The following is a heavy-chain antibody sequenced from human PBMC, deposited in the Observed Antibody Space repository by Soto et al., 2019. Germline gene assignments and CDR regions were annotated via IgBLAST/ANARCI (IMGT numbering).Heavy chain of an antibody. Sequence: EVQLVESGGGLVQPGGSLRLSCAASGFTFSSYSMNWVRQAPGKGLEWVSYISSSSSTIYYADSVKGRFTISRYNAKNSVYLQMNSLRAEDTAVYYCARDYYDSSGYYSGLDYWGQGTLVTVSS. CDR1: GFTFSSYS. D-gene: IGHD3-22*01. CDR2: ISSSSSTI. CDR3: ARDYYDSSGYYSGLDY. V-gene: IGHV3-48*01. J-gene: IGHJ4*02.